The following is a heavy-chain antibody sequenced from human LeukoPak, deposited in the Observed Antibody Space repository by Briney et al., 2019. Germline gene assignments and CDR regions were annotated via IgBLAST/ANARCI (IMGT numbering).Heavy chain of an antibody. Sequence: GWSLRLSCAVSGFPVSSNFMSWVRQAPGKGLQWVSIIYSGGSTDYADSVRGRFSVSRDSSKNTLSLQMNSLRADDTAVYYCARGSGSGWPLDFWGQGTLVTVSS. CDR1: GFPVSSNF. CDR2: IYSGGST. D-gene: IGHD6-19*01. J-gene: IGHJ4*02. V-gene: IGHV3-53*01. CDR3: ARGSGSGWPLDF.